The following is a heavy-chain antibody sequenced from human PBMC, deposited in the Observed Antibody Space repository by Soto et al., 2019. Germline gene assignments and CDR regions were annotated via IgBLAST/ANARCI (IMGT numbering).Heavy chain of an antibody. CDR2: LIPIFGTA. D-gene: IGHD6-19*01. CDR3: ARLGYEYSSGWYLYY. J-gene: IGHJ4*02. CDR1: GGTFRSYA. Sequence: QVQLVQSGAEVKKPGSSVKVSCKASGGTFRSYAISWVRQAPGQGLEWMGGLIPIFGTANYAQKFQGRVTITEDESMITAYMELSSLRSEDTAVYYCARLGYEYSSGWYLYYWGQGTLVTVSS. V-gene: IGHV1-69*01.